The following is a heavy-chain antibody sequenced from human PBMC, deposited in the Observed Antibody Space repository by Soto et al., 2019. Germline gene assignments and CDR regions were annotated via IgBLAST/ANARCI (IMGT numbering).Heavy chain of an antibody. J-gene: IGHJ6*02. CDR3: ARVYSNFYGMDV. Sequence: GGSLRLSCAASGFTFSSFAMSWVRQAPGKGLVWVSRICSDGSNTSYADSVKGRFTISRDNAKNTLSLQMNSLRAEDTAVYYCARVYSNFYGMDVWGQGTTVTVSS. CDR1: GFTFSSFA. V-gene: IGHV3-74*01. D-gene: IGHD4-4*01. CDR2: ICSDGSNT.